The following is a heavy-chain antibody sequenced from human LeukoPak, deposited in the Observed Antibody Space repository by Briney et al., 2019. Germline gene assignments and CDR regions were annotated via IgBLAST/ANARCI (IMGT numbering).Heavy chain of an antibody. Sequence: GGSLRLSCATSGFTFSSYAMSWVRQAPGKGLDWVSAISVSAGSTYYADSVKGRFTISRDYSKNTLYLQMNSLRAEDTAVYYCANFHCSSTSCHLSGYFQHWGQGTLVTVSS. CDR3: ANFHCSSTSCHLSGYFQH. J-gene: IGHJ1*01. V-gene: IGHV3-23*01. CDR2: ISVSAGST. D-gene: IGHD2-2*01. CDR1: GFTFSSYA.